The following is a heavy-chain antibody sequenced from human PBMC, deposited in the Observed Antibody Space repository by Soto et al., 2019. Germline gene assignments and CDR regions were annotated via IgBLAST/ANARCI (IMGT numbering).Heavy chain of an antibody. J-gene: IGHJ5*02. V-gene: IGHV3-30-3*01. Sequence: QVQLVESGGGVVQPGRSLRLSCAASGFTFSSFAMHWVRQGPGKGLEWVAVISYDGCNKYYADSARDRFTISRDNSKNTLYLQMDSLGREDTAVYYCAGGGTGTAGNWFDPWGQGTLVTVCS. CDR2: ISYDGCNK. D-gene: IGHD1-7*01. CDR1: GFTFSSFA. CDR3: AGGGTGTAGNWFDP.